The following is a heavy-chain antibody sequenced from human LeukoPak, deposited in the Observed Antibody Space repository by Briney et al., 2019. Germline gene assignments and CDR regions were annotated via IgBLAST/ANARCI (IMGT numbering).Heavy chain of an antibody. D-gene: IGHD1-26*01. CDR1: GFSLSTSGMC. Sequence: SGPALVKPTQTLTLTCTFSGFSLSTSGMCVSWIRQPPGKALEWLARIDWDDDKYYSTSLETRLTISKDTSKNQVVLTMTNMDPVDTATYYCARIYQGATPGGYFDYWGQGTLVTVSS. J-gene: IGHJ4*02. V-gene: IGHV2-70*11. CDR2: IDWDDDK. CDR3: ARIYQGATPGGYFDY.